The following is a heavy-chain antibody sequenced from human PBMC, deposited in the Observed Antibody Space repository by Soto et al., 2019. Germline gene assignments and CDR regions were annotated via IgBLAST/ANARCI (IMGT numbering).Heavy chain of an antibody. CDR3: ARRFSWLRPTKGDYYFDY. CDR1: GYSFTSYW. D-gene: IGHD5-12*01. V-gene: IGHV5-51*01. Sequence: GESLKISCKGSGYSFTSYWIGWVRQMPGKGLEWMGIIYPGDSDTRYSPSFQGQVTISADKSISTAYLQWSSLKASDTAMYYCARRFSWLRPTKGDYYFDYWGQGTLVTVSS. CDR2: IYPGDSDT. J-gene: IGHJ4*02.